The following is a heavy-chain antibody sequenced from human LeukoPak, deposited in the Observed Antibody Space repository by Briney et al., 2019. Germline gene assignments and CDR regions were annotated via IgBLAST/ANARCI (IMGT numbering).Heavy chain of an antibody. J-gene: IGHJ3*02. CDR1: GFTFSSYW. Sequence: PGGSLRLSCAASGFTFSSYWMSWVRQAPGQGLEWVAKMDQHGSQTHYADSVKARFTISRDNSKSSVYLQMNSLRAEDTAVYYCARGHSGYDFALDIWGQGTMVTVSS. V-gene: IGHV3-7*01. D-gene: IGHD5-12*01. CDR2: MDQHGSQT. CDR3: ARGHSGYDFALDI.